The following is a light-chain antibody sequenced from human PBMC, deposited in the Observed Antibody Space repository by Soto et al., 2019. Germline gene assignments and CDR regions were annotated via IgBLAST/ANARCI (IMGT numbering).Light chain of an antibody. CDR1: SSDVGGYNY. Sequence: QSALTQPASVSGSPGHPITISCTGTSSDVGGYNYVSWYQQHPGKAPTLLIYGVSYRPSVVSARFSGSKFQNTASLTISGLQPEDEADYDCSFFRSGSVVLLGGGTKLTVL. J-gene: IGLJ3*02. CDR2: GVS. V-gene: IGLV2-14*01. CDR3: SFFRSGSVVL.